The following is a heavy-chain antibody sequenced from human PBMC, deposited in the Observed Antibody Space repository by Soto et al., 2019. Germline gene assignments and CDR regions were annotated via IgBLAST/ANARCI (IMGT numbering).Heavy chain of an antibody. Sequence: ASVKVSCKASGYTLTSYDINWVRQATGQGLEWMGWMNPNSGNTGYAQKFQGRVTMTRNTSISTAYMELSSLRSEDTAVYYCARSYSGYDFDYYYYGMDVWGQGTTVTVSS. CDR3: ARSYSGYDFDYYYYGMDV. V-gene: IGHV1-8*01. CDR2: MNPNSGNT. CDR1: GYTLTSYD. D-gene: IGHD5-12*01. J-gene: IGHJ6*02.